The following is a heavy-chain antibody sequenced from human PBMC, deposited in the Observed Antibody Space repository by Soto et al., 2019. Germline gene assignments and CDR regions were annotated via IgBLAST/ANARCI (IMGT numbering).Heavy chain of an antibody. V-gene: IGHV1-3*01. CDR1: GYTFTSYA. CDR3: AREYDFWSGLFD. J-gene: IGHJ4*02. Sequence: QVQLVQSGAEVKKPGASVKVSCKASGYTFTSYAMHWVRQAPGQRLEWMGWINAGNGNTKYSQKFQGRVTITRDTSASTAYMELSSLRSEDTALYYCAREYDFWSGLFDWGQGTLVTVSS. CDR2: INAGNGNT. D-gene: IGHD3-3*01.